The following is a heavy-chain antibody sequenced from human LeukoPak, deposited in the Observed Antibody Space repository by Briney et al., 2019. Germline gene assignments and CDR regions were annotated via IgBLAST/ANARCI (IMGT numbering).Heavy chain of an antibody. CDR1: GSTFTSYY. CDR2: INTSGGST. Sequence: ASVKVSCNASGSTFTSYYMHWVRQAPAQGLEWMGIINTSGGSTSYAQKFQGRVTMTRDTSTSTDYMELSSLRSEDTAVYYCARDTVEMATITLGYWGQGTLVTVSS. V-gene: IGHV1-46*01. D-gene: IGHD5-24*01. CDR3: ARDTVEMATITLGY. J-gene: IGHJ4*02.